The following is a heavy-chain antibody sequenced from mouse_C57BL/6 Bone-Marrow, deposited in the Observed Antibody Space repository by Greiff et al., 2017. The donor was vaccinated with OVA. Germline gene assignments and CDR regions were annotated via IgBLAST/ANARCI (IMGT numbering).Heavy chain of an antibody. CDR2: IWSGGST. CDR3: ARLTGTDYAMDY. D-gene: IGHD4-1*01. Sequence: QVQLQQSGPGLVQPSQSLSITCTVSGFSLTSYGVHWVRQSPGKGLEWLGVIWSGGSTDYNAAFISRLSISKDNSKSQVFFKMNSLQADDTAIYYCARLTGTDYAMDYWGQGTSVTVSS. V-gene: IGHV2-2*01. CDR1: GFSLTSYG. J-gene: IGHJ4*01.